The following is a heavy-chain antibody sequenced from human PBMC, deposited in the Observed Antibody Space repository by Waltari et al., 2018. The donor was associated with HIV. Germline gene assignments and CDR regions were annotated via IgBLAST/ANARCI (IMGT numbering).Heavy chain of an antibody. CDR3: ASACETMGVDFDS. V-gene: IGHV1-69*08. CDR1: GGAFVRHS. CDR2: AIPMFGTA. Sequence: QVHLVQSGAEVKKPGSSVKVSCKASGGAFVRHSFNWVRQAPGQGLEWMGRAIPMFGTANYARKFQGRVTITADKSTTTAYMELNGLRIDDTAVYYCASACETMGVDFDSWGQGTLVTVS. D-gene: IGHD3-3*01. J-gene: IGHJ5*01.